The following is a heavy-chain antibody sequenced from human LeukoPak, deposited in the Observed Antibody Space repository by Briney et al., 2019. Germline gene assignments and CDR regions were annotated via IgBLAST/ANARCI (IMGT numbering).Heavy chain of an antibody. D-gene: IGHD2/OR15-2a*01. J-gene: IGHJ6*03. CDR2: VLFDGSDQ. Sequence: PGGSLTLSCAASGFNFNTYAMKWVRQAPGKGLEWLAVVLFDGSDQYYADSVQGRFTISRDNSQNTLYLQMDSLRVEDTAVYYCARVSKPGWYDYYYMDVWGKGTTVTVSS. CDR1: GFNFNTYA. V-gene: IGHV3-30*04. CDR3: ARVSKPGWYDYYYMDV.